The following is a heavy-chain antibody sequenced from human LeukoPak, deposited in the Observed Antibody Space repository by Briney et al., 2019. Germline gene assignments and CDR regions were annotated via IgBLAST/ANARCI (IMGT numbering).Heavy chain of an antibody. Sequence: GGSLRLSCAASGFTFSSYGMHWVRQAPGKGLEWVAVISYDGSNKYYADSVKGRFTISRDNSKNTLYLQMNSLRAEDTAVYYCAKDYDFWSGYFQGFDYWGQGALVTVSS. CDR2: ISYDGSNK. D-gene: IGHD3-3*01. CDR1: GFTFSSYG. CDR3: AKDYDFWSGYFQGFDY. J-gene: IGHJ4*02. V-gene: IGHV3-30*18.